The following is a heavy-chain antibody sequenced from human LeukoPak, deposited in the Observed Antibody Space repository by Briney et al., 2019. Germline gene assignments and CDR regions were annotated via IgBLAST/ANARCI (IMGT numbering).Heavy chain of an antibody. CDR2: ISYDGSNK. CDR3: GKLGT. CDR1: GFTLSSNG. J-gene: IGHJ5*02. V-gene: IGHV3-30*18. Sequence: GGSLRLSCAASGFTLSSNGIHWVRQAPGKGLEWVAVISYDGSNKYYADSVKGRFTISRDNSKNRLYLQMNSLRAEDTAVYYCGKLGTWGQGSLVTVSS.